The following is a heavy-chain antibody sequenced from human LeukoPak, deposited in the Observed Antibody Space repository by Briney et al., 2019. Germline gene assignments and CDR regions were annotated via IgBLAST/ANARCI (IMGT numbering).Heavy chain of an antibody. D-gene: IGHD3-10*01. CDR3: ARLTMVRGGYMDV. V-gene: IGHV5-51*01. CDR1: GYSFTFYW. J-gene: IGHJ6*03. CDR2: IYPGDSDT. Sequence: GESLKISCKGSGYSFTFYWIGWVRQMPGKGLEWMGIIYPGDSDTRYSPSFQGQVTISADKSISTAYLQWSSLKASDTAMYYCARLTMVRGGYMDVWGKGTTVTISS.